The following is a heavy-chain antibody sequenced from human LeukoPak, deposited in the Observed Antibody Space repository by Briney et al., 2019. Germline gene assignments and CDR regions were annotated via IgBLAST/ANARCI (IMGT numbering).Heavy chain of an antibody. V-gene: IGHV4-4*02. J-gene: IGHJ4*02. CDR3: AREGGIAVAGPLDY. CDR1: GGSISSSNW. Sequence: PSGTLSLTCAVSGGSISSSNWWSWVRQPPGKGLECIGEIYHSGSTNYNPSLKSRVTISVDKSKNQFSLKLSSVTAADTAVYYCAREGGIAVAGPLDYWGQGTLVTVSS. D-gene: IGHD6-19*01. CDR2: IYHSGST.